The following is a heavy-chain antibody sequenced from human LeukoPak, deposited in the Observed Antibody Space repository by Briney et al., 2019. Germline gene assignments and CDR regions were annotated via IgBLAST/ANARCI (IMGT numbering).Heavy chain of an antibody. Sequence: SETLSLTCTVSGGSISSYYWSWIRQPPGKGLEWIGYIYYSGSTNYNPSLKSRVTISLDTSKNQFPLKLSSVTAAATAVYYCARREGYCSSTSFPGGACWFDPWGQGTLVTVSS. CDR1: GGSISSYY. CDR3: ARREGYCSSTSFPGGACWFDP. J-gene: IGHJ5*02. V-gene: IGHV4-59*08. CDR2: IYYSGST. D-gene: IGHD2-2*01.